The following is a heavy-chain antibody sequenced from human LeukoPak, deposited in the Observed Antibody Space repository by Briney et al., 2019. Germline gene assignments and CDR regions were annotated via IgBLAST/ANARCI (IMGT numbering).Heavy chain of an antibody. CDR2: ITGSDHAT. CDR1: GFTLSAYG. V-gene: IGHV3-23*01. Sequence: PGGSLRLSCAASGFTLSAYGMSWVRQAPGKGLEWASTITGSDHATSYAESVRGRFTISRDISRSTLYLQMSSLRAGDTAVYYCAKLFRYTTAWYEGGYYFDYWGQGTLVTVSS. D-gene: IGHD6-19*01. CDR3: AKLFRYTTAWYEGGYYFDY. J-gene: IGHJ4*02.